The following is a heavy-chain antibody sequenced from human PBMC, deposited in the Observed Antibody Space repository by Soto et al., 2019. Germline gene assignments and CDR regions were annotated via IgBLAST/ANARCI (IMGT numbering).Heavy chain of an antibody. CDR2: INAGNGNT. CDR1: GYTFTSYA. J-gene: IGHJ4*02. V-gene: IGHV1-3*01. CDR3: ARPPYVRVYYFDY. D-gene: IGHD3-16*01. Sequence: RASVKVSCKASGYTFTSYAMHWVRQAPGQRLEWMGWINAGNGNTKYSQKFQGRVTITRDTSASTAYMELSSLRSEDTAVYYCARPPYVRVYYFDYWGQGTLVTVSS.